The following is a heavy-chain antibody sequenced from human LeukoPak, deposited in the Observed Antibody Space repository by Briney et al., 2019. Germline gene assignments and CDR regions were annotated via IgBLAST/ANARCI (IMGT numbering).Heavy chain of an antibody. V-gene: IGHV4-34*01. Sequence: SETLSLTCALYGGSLSNDYWSLIRDPPGKRHEWGWEINHGGSTKYTPSPKRRDTISVDTSKNQFILKLSSVTAADTAVYYGARDHRALLWFGELLVQLDYWGQGTLVTVSS. CDR1: GGSLSNDY. D-gene: IGHD3-10*01. CDR2: INHGGST. CDR3: ARDHRALLWFGELLVQLDY. J-gene: IGHJ4*02.